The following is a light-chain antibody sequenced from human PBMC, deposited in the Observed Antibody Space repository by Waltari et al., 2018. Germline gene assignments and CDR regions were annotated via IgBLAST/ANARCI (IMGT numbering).Light chain of an antibody. V-gene: IGLV2-14*01. CDR3: SSFSSSSIRYV. Sequence: QSALTQPASVSGSPGQSITISCTGTSSDVGGYNRVSWYQQHPGRAPKFMRYEARNRPSGVAERFSGSKSGNTASLTISGLQAEDEADYYCSSFSSSSIRYVFGIGTKVTVL. J-gene: IGLJ1*01. CDR2: EAR. CDR1: SSDVGGYNR.